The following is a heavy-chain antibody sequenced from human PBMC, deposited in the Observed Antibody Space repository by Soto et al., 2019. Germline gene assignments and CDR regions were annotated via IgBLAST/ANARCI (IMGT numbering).Heavy chain of an antibody. D-gene: IGHD2-8*01. V-gene: IGHV4-31*03. Sequence: PSETLSLTCTVSGGSISSGGYYWSWIRQHPGKSLEWIGYIYYSGSTYYNPSLKSRVTISVDTSKNQFSLKLSSVTAADTAVYYFAIVGTVYAISGYYYYYYMDVWGLGTLVTVSS. CDR3: AIVGTVYAISGYYYYYYMDV. CDR2: IYYSGST. CDR1: GGSISSGGYY. J-gene: IGHJ6*03.